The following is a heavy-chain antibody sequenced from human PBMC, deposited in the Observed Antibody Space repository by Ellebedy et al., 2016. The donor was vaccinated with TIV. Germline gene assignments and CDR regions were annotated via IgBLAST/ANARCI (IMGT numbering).Heavy chain of an antibody. CDR2: IFPNDEE. D-gene: IGHD2-21*02. Sequence: SGPTLVKPKETLTLTCTVSGFSLTNIMMGVSWLRQPPGKALEWLAHIFPNDEESYSTSLKSRLTISKDTAKSQVVLTMSNMDPVDAATYYCARTLRYCGGDCSFLFDFWGQGTLVTVSS. V-gene: IGHV2-26*01. CDR1: GFSLTNIMMG. J-gene: IGHJ4*02. CDR3: ARTLRYCGGDCSFLFDF.